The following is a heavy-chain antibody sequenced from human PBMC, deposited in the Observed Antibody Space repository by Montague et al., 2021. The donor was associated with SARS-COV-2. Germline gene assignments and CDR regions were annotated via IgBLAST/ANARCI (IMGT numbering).Heavy chain of an antibody. Sequence: PALVKPTQTLTLTCTFSGFSLSTSGVGVGWIRQPPGKALEWLALIYWDDDKRYSPSLKSRLTITKDTSKNQVFLTMTNMDPVDTATYYCAHVGMACSGGSCYPKIKDWYFDLWGRGTLVTVSS. CDR2: IYWDDDK. J-gene: IGHJ2*01. D-gene: IGHD2-15*01. CDR1: GFSLSTSGVG. V-gene: IGHV2-5*02. CDR3: AHVGMACSGGSCYPKIKDWYFDL.